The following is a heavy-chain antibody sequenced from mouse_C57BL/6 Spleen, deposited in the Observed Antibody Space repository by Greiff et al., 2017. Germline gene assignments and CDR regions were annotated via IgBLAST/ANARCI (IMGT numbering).Heavy chain of an antibody. Sequence: QVQLKESGPGLVAPSQSLSITCTVSGFSLPSYAISWVRQPPGKGLEWLGVIWTGGGTTYNSALNSRLSIRKDNSKGQVFIKMNSLQTDDTAGDYCASSTAAPDWYCDVWGTGTTVTVSS. CDR1: GFSLPSYA. V-gene: IGHV2-9-1*01. CDR3: ASSTAAPDWYCDV. CDR2: IWTGGGT. D-gene: IGHD2-1*01. J-gene: IGHJ1*03.